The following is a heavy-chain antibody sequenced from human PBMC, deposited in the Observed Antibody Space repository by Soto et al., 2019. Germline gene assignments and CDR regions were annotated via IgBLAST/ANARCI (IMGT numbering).Heavy chain of an antibody. CDR2: ISYDGSNK. CDR1: GFTFSSYG. J-gene: IGHJ4*02. V-gene: IGHV3-30*18. CDR3: AKDRGYSGYDSLDY. Sequence: SLRLSCAASGFTFSSYGMHWVRQAPGKGLEWVAVISYDGSNKYYADSVKGRFTISRDNSKNTLYLQMNSLRAEDTAVYYCAKDRGYSGYDSLDYWGQGTLVTVSS. D-gene: IGHD5-12*01.